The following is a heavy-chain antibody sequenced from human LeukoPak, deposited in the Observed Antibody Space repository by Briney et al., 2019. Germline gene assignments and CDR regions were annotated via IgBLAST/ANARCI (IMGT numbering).Heavy chain of an antibody. CDR2: IYYSGST. J-gene: IGHJ4*02. CDR3: ARLSIRDGPFDY. V-gene: IGHV4-39*01. CDR1: GGSISSSSYY. Sequence: SETLSLTCTVSGGSISSSSYYWGWIRQPPGKGLEWIGSIYYSGSTYYNPSLKSRVTISVDTSKNQFSLKLSSVTAADTAVYYCARLSIRDGPFDYWGQGTLVTVSS.